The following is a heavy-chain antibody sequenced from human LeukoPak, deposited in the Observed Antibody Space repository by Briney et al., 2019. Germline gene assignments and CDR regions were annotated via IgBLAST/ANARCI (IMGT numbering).Heavy chain of an antibody. D-gene: IGHD3-10*01. CDR2: IIPIFGTA. V-gene: IGHV1-69*13. CDR3: ARAKITMVRGITLYYYYYMDV. Sequence: SVKVSCKASGDNFSSSAISWVRQAPRQGLEGMGGIIPIFGTADYAQRFQGRVTITADESTSTAYMELSSLRSEDTAVYYCARAKITMVRGITLYYYYYMDVWGKGTTVTISS. CDR1: GDNFSSSA. J-gene: IGHJ6*03.